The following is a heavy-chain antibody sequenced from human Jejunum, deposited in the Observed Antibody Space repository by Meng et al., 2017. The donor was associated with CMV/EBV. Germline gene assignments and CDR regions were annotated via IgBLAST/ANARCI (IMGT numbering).Heavy chain of an antibody. Sequence: QLEESGQGLVRPSETLSLTCTVSGGSLSRSSYYWGWIRQPPGKGLEWIGSIYYSGSTYYNPSLKSRVTISVDTSKNQFSLKLSSVTAADTAVYYCASPLGILGIVDLWGRGTLVTVSS. V-gene: IGHV4-39*01. D-gene: IGHD7-27*01. CDR1: GGSLSRSSYY. CDR3: ASPLGILGIVDL. J-gene: IGHJ2*01. CDR2: IYYSGST.